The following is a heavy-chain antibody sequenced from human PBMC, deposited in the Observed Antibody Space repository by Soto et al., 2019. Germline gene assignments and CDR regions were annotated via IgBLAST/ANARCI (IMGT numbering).Heavy chain of an antibody. J-gene: IGHJ4*02. CDR2: ITPMFGTP. CDR1: GYTFTSYG. Sequence: SVKVSCKASGYTFTSYGISWVRQAPGQGLEWMGGITPMFGTPNYAQKFQGRVTITADESTSTAYMELSSLRSEDTAMYYCARDGTLYDSSAYYYLYWGQGTLVTVSS. D-gene: IGHD3-22*01. V-gene: IGHV1-69*13. CDR3: ARDGTLYDSSAYYYLY.